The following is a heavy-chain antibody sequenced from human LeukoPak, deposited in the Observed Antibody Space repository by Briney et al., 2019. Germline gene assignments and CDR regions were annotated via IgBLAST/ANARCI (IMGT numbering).Heavy chain of an antibody. J-gene: IGHJ4*02. D-gene: IGHD6-6*01. CDR2: IYYSGST. V-gene: IGHV4-59*08. CDR3: ARQKSYTSSSIDY. CDR1: GGSISSYY. Sequence: SETLSLTCTVSGGSISSYYWSWIRQPPGKGLEWIGYIYYSGSTNYNPYLKSRVTISVDTPKNQFSLKLGSVTAADTAVYYCARQKSYTSSSIDYWGQGTLVTVSS.